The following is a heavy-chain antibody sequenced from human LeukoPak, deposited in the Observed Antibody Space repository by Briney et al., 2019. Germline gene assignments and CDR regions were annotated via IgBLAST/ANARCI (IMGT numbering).Heavy chain of an antibody. CDR2: IYYSGST. V-gene: IGHV4-39*07. J-gene: IGHJ4*02. CDR1: GFTFSSYS. Sequence: NPGGSLRLSRAASGFTFSSYSMNWVRQPPGKGLEWIGSIYYSGSTYYNPSLKSRVTISVDTSKNQFSLRLTSVTAADTAVYHCTREGGIAPPGPGTNFDYWGQGTPVTVSA. D-gene: IGHD6-13*01. CDR3: TREGGIAPPGPGTNFDY.